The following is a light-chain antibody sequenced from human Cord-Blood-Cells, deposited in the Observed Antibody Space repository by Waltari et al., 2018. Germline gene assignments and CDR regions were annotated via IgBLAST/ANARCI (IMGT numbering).Light chain of an antibody. CDR2: AAS. CDR1: QGISSY. V-gene: IGKV1-9*01. J-gene: IGKJ1*01. CDR3: QQLNSYPSA. Sequence: DIQLTQSPSFLSASVGDRVTITCRASQGISSYLAWYQQKPGKAPKLLIYAASTLQSGVPSRFSGIGSVTEFTLTISSLQPEDFATYYCQQLNSYPSAFGQGTKVEIK.